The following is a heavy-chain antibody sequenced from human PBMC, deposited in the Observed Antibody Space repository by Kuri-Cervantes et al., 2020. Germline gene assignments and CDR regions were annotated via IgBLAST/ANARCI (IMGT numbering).Heavy chain of an antibody. CDR3: ARAHYYYDSSGYFH. J-gene: IGHJ4*02. V-gene: IGHV3-21*03. Sequence: GGSLRLSCAASGFTFSNYAMTWVRQAPGKGLEWVSSISSSSSYIYYADSLKGRFTISRDNAKNSLYLQMNTLRAEDTAVYYCARAHYYYDSSGYFHWGQGTLVTVSS. CDR1: GFTFSNYA. D-gene: IGHD3-22*01. CDR2: ISSSSSYI.